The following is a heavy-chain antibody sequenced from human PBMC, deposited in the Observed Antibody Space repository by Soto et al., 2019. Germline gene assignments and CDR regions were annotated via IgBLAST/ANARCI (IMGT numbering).Heavy chain of an antibody. Sequence: EVQLVESGGGLVQPGGSRRLSCAGSGFTLSDHSIDWVRQAPGKGLEWVGRSRDKPQGYSTAYAASVKGRFTTSRDASKISAYLQMNSLKTADTAFYYCVRATYFSDSSGYTRCLDYWGQGTLVTVSS. CDR3: VRATYFSDSSGYTRCLDY. CDR2: SRDKPQGYST. CDR1: GFTLSDHS. V-gene: IGHV3-72*01. D-gene: IGHD3-22*01. J-gene: IGHJ4*02.